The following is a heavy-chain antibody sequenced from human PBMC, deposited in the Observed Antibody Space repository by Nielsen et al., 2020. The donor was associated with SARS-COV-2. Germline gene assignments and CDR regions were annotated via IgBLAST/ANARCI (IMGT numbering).Heavy chain of an antibody. CDR1: GGSISSSSYY. Sequence: SETLSLTCTVSGGSISSSSYYWGWIRQPPGKGLEWIGSIYYSGSTYYNPSLKSRVTISVDTSKNQFSLKLSSVTAADTAVYYCARVVPEGDFYYYYYYMDVWGKGTTVTVSS. J-gene: IGHJ6*03. CDR2: IYYSGST. CDR3: ARVVPEGDFYYYYYYMDV. V-gene: IGHV4-39*01.